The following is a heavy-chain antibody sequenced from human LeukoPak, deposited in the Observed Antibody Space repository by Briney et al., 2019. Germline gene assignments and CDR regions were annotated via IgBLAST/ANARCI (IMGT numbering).Heavy chain of an antibody. Sequence: PGGSLRLSCAAAGLTFSSYEMNWVRQAPGKGLEWVSYISSSGSTIYYADSVKGRFTISRDNAKNSLYLRMNSLRAEDTAVYYCARDQPYYYDSSGYLGPSAFDIWGQGTMVTVSS. D-gene: IGHD3-22*01. CDR2: ISSSGSTI. J-gene: IGHJ3*02. CDR3: ARDQPYYYDSSGYLGPSAFDI. CDR1: GLTFSSYE. V-gene: IGHV3-48*03.